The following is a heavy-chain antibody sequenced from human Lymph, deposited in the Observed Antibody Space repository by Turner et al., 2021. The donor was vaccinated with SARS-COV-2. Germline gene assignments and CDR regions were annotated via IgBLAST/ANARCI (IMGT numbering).Heavy chain of an antibody. D-gene: IGHD6-19*01. CDR2: IIAMFGTA. CDR3: VRDTEVTGTLGAFDI. CDR1: GGTFSSYA. V-gene: IGHV1-69*06. Sequence: VQLAQSGAEVKKPGSSWTVPCKASGGTFSSYAISWVRQAPGQGVEWMGWIIAMFGTASYAQEYPGRGTITADKSTNTAYMELSSLRSEDTAVYYCVRDTEVTGTLGAFDIWGQGTMVTVSS. J-gene: IGHJ3*02.